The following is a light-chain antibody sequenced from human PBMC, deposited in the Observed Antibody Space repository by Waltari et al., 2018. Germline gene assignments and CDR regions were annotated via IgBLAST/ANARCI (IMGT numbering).Light chain of an antibody. CDR3: QTWANYSVF. J-gene: IGLJ2*01. V-gene: IGLV3-1*01. CDR2: HDK. CDR1: KLGDKY. Sequence: SYDLIQPPSGSVSPGPTVSITCFGDKLGDKYTSWYQQKPGQSPVLVIYHDKKRPSGIPERFSGSNSGNTVTLTISGTQTLDEADYYCQTWANYSVFFGGGTKLTVL.